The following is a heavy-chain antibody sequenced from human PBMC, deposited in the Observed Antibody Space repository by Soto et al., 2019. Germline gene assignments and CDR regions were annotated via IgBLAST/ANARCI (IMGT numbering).Heavy chain of an antibody. J-gene: IGHJ3*02. CDR2: IWYDGSNK. V-gene: IGHV3-33*01. Sequence: VGSMRLSCAASGFNFGSYGRHWVSQDKGKGLEWVAVIWYDGSNKYYADSVKGRFTISRDNSKNTLYLQMNSLRAEDTAVYYCAREGEDYGDYGGLSDAFDIWGHGTMVTVSS. CDR3: AREGEDYGDYGGLSDAFDI. D-gene: IGHD4-17*01. CDR1: GFNFGSYG.